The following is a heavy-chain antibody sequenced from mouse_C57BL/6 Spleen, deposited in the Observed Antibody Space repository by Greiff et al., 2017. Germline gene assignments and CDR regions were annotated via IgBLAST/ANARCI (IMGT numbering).Heavy chain of an antibody. CDR1: GYTFTNYW. Sequence: VQLQESGAELVRPGTSVKMSCKASGYTFTNYWIGWAKQRPGHGLEWIGDIYPGGGYTNYNEKFKGKATLTADKSSSTAYMQFSSLTSEDSAIYYCARSDLYYCDYWGQGTTLTVSS. V-gene: IGHV1-63*01. CDR3: ARSDLYYCDY. D-gene: IGHD6-1*01. J-gene: IGHJ2*01. CDR2: IYPGGGYT.